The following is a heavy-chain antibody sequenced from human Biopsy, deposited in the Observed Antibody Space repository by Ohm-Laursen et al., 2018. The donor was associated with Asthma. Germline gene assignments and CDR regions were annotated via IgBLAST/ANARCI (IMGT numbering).Heavy chain of an antibody. Sequence: GTLSLTCSVSGGSVSSGSYYWSWIRQPPGKGLAWVSYISYSGSTDYNPSLKSRLTISMDTSKNQFSLKLSSVTAADTTVYYCARVPTTLRDFDLWGRGTLVTVSS. J-gene: IGHJ2*01. CDR1: GGSVSSGSYY. V-gene: IGHV4-61*01. CDR2: ISYSGST. D-gene: IGHD2-15*01. CDR3: ARVPTTLRDFDL.